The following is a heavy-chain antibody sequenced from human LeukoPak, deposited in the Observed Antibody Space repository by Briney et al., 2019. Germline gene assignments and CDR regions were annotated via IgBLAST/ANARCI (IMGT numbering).Heavy chain of an antibody. CDR2: INPNSGGT. V-gene: IGHV1-2*02. CDR1: GYTFTGYY. CDR3: ARDYAIHFGCMDV. Sequence: VASVKVSCKASGYTFTGYYMHWVRQAPGQGLEWMGWINPNSGGTNYAQKFQGRVTMTRDTSISTAYMELSRLRSDDTAVYYCARDYAIHFGCMDVWGQGTTVTVSS. J-gene: IGHJ6*02. D-gene: IGHD3-9*01.